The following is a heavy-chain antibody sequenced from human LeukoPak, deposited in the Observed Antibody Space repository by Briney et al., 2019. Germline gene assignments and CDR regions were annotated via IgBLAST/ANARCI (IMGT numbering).Heavy chain of an antibody. V-gene: IGHV4-59*01. D-gene: IGHD5-12*01. CDR2: ISYSGST. CDR1: GGSISSYY. CDR3: ARGYDSGYDRPLDF. J-gene: IGHJ4*01. Sequence: SETLSLTCTVSGGSISSYYWSWIRQPPGKGLEWIGCISYSGSTNYNPSLKSRVTISVDTSKNRFSLNLSSVTAADTAVYYCARGYDSGYDRPLDFWGQEPWSPSPQ.